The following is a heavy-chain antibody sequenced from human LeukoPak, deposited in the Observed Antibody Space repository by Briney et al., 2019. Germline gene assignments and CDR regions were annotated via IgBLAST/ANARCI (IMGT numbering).Heavy chain of an antibody. J-gene: IGHJ4*02. Sequence: SETLSLTCTVSGGSISNYYWSWIRQPPGKGLEWIGYIYYSGSTNYNPSLKSRVTISVDTSKNQFSLKLSPVTAADTAVYYCATLFHHDFWSGSFDYWGQGTLVTVSS. CDR3: ATLFHHDFWSGSFDY. CDR2: IYYSGST. V-gene: IGHV4-59*08. D-gene: IGHD3-3*01. CDR1: GGSISNYY.